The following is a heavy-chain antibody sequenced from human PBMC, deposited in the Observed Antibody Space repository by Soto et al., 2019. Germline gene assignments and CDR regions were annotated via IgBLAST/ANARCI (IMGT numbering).Heavy chain of an antibody. CDR3: ARRYCSSTSCPFDY. D-gene: IGHD2-2*01. CDR1: GYSFTSYW. J-gene: IGHJ4*02. Sequence: XESLKISFKGSGYSFTSYWIGWVRQIPGKGLEWMGIIYPGDSDTRYSPSFQGQVTISADKSISTAYLQWSSLKASDTAMYYCARRYCSSTSCPFDYWGQGTLVTVSS. CDR2: IYPGDSDT. V-gene: IGHV5-51*01.